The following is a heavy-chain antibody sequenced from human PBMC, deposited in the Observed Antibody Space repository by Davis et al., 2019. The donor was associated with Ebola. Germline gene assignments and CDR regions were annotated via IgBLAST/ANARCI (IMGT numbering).Heavy chain of an antibody. V-gene: IGHV1-69*13. Sequence: AASVKVSCKASGGTFSSYAISWVRQAPGQGLEWMGGILPIFGTTNYAQKFQGRVTISADESTSTAYMEPSSLRSEDTAMYYCASLSHPVPELLNPWGQGTLVTVSS. CDR3: ASLSHPVPELLNP. J-gene: IGHJ5*02. CDR1: GGTFSSYA. D-gene: IGHD2-2*01. CDR2: ILPIFGTT.